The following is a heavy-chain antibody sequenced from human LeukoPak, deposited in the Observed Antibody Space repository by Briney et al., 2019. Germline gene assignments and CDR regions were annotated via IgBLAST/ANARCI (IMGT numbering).Heavy chain of an antibody. CDR1: GFTFSTYG. J-gene: IGHJ4*02. Sequence: PGGSLRLSCAASGFTFSTYGMHWVRQAPGKGLEWVAVISYDGGDNYYADSVKGRFTISRDNSKNTLYLQMNSLRPEDTAVYYCAKRGREYFDTSGYYPENWGQGTLVTVSS. CDR3: AKRGREYFDTSGYYPEN. CDR2: ISYDGGDN. D-gene: IGHD3-22*01. V-gene: IGHV3-30*18.